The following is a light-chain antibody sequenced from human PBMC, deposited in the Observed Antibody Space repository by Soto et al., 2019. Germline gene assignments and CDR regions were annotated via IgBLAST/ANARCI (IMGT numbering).Light chain of an antibody. CDR2: AAS. Sequence: DIQMTQSPSSVSASVGDRVTITCRASQGISSWLAWYQQKPGNAPKLLIYAASSLHSGVPSRFSGSGSGTDLKLTISSLRPEDFATYSCHQDKSFRYLTFGGGTKVEIK. CDR3: HQDKSFRYLT. J-gene: IGKJ4*02. CDR1: QGISSW. V-gene: IGKV1-12*01.